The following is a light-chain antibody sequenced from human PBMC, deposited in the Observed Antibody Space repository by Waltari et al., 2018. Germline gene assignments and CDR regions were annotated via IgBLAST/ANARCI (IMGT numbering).Light chain of an antibody. CDR2: DAS. J-gene: IGKJ1*01. Sequence: EIVLTQSPDTLSLSPGERATRSCRASQSGSGSYLAWYQQKPGQAPRLLISDASSRATDIPDRFSGSGSGTDFTLTISRLEPEDFAVYYCQQYGTSPTWTFGQGTKVEIK. CDR3: QQYGTSPTWT. V-gene: IGKV3-20*01. CDR1: QSGSGSY.